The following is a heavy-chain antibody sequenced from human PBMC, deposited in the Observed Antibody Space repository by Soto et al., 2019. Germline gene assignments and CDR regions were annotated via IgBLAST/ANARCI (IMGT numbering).Heavy chain of an antibody. CDR3: ERDKITGLFDY. J-gene: IGHJ4*02. Sequence: PSETLSLTCAVSGGSISSGGYSWSWIRQPPGKGLEWIGYIYHSGSTYYNPSLKSRVTISVDRSKNQFSLKLSSVTAADTAAYYCERDKITGLFDYCGQGTLVTVSS. CDR1: GGSISSGGYS. D-gene: IGHD2-8*02. V-gene: IGHV4-30-2*01. CDR2: IYHSGST.